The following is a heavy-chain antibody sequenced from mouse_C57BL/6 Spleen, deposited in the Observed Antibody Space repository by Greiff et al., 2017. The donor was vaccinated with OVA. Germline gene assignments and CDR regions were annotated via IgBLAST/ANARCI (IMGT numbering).Heavy chain of an antibody. CDR1: GYTFTSYG. V-gene: IGHV1-81*01. CDR2: IYPRSGNT. J-gene: IGHJ4*01. CDR3: ARGGDGAMDY. Sequence: VQLLQSGAELARPGASVKLSCKASGYTFTSYGISWVKQRTGQGLEWIGEIYPRSGNTYYNEKFKGKATLTADKSSSTAYMELRSLTSEDAAVYFCARGGDGAMDYWGQGTSVTVSS. D-gene: IGHD2-3*01.